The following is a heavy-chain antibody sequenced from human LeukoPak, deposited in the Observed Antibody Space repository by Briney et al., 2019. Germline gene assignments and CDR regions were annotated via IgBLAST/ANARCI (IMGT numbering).Heavy chain of an antibody. D-gene: IGHD2-21*01. CDR3: AKDFRIGYSAHFDY. CDR1: GFTFSIYA. Sequence: GGSLGLSCAASGFTFSIYAMSWVRQAPGKGLEWVSSISGTSGNTYYADSVKGRFSISRDNSKNTLYLQMDSLRGEDTAVYYCAKDFRIGYSAHFDYWGQGALVTVSS. J-gene: IGHJ4*02. CDR2: ISGTSGNT. V-gene: IGHV3-23*01.